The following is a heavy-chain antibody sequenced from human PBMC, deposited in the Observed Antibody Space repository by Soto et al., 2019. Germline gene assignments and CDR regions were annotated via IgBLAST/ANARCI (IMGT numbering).Heavy chain of an antibody. Sequence: SETLSLTCAVYGGSFSDFHWSWIRQPPGKGLEWIGEIHHRGNTNYNPSLRSRVTMSVDTSQNQFSLKMTSVTAADTAVYYCARTHYSMDVWDKGTTVTVSS. CDR1: GGSFSDFH. V-gene: IGHV4-34*01. CDR3: ARTHYSMDV. J-gene: IGHJ6*03. CDR2: IHHRGNT.